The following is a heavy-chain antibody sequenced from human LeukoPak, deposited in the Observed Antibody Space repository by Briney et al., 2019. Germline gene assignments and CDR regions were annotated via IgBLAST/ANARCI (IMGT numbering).Heavy chain of an antibody. Sequence: GGSLRLSCAASGFTFSSYWMDWVRQAPGKGLEWVANIKQDGSEMYYVDSVKGRFTISRDNTKNSLFLQMSSLRAEDTAVYFCASSYFDSSTHAYDIWGQGTMVTVSS. CDR1: GFTFSSYW. D-gene: IGHD3-22*01. V-gene: IGHV3-7*01. CDR2: IKQDGSEM. CDR3: ASSYFDSSTHAYDI. J-gene: IGHJ3*02.